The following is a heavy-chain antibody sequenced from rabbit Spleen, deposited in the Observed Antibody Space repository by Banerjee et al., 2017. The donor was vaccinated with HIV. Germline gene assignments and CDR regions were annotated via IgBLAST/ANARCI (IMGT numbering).Heavy chain of an antibody. CDR1: GFSFSSSDY. Sequence: QEQLMESGGDLVKPEGSLTLTCTASGFSFSSSDYICWVRQAPGKGLEWIGCIDADSTGNTYYASWAIGRFTISKTSSTTVTLQMTSLTAADTATYFCARDGRSIAYNLWGPGTLVTVS. V-gene: IGHV1S45*01. D-gene: IGHD1-1*01. CDR3: ARDGRSIAYNL. J-gene: IGHJ4*01. CDR2: IDADSTGNT.